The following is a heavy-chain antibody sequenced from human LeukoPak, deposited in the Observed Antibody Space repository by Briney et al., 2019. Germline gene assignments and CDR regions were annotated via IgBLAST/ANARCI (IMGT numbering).Heavy chain of an antibody. D-gene: IGHD6-19*01. V-gene: IGHV4-4*07. CDR1: GGSISSYY. Sequence: PSETLSLTCTVSGGSISSYYWSWIRQPAGKGLEWIGRIYTSGSTNYNSSLKSRVTMSVDTSKNQFSLKLSSVTAADTAVYYCARDQGSGWYSDAFDIWGQGTMVTVSS. J-gene: IGHJ3*02. CDR3: ARDQGSGWYSDAFDI. CDR2: IYTSGST.